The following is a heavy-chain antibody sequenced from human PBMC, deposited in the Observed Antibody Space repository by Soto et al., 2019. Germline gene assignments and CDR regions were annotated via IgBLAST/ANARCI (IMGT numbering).Heavy chain of an antibody. CDR2: ISWNSGSI. V-gene: IGHV3-9*01. CDR3: AKDSGSYVLSRFDY. D-gene: IGHD3-16*01. Sequence: EVQLVESGGGLVQPGRSLRLSCAASGFTFDDYAMHWVRQAPGKGLEWVSGISWNSGSIGYADSVKGRFTISRDNAKNSLYLQMNSLRAEDTALYYCAKDSGSYVLSRFDYWGQGTLVTVSS. CDR1: GFTFDDYA. J-gene: IGHJ4*02.